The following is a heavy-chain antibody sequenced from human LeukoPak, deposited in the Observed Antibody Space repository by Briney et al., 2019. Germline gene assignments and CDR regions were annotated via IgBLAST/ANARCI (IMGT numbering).Heavy chain of an antibody. D-gene: IGHD2-15*01. V-gene: IGHV3-23*01. Sequence: AGGSLRLSCAASGFTFSSYAMSWVRQAPGKGLEWVSAISGSGGSTYYADSVKGRFTISRDNSKNTLYLQMNSLRAEDTAVYYCAKDSLGVVVAATALDYWGQGTLVTVSS. J-gene: IGHJ4*02. CDR2: ISGSGGST. CDR3: AKDSLGVVVAATALDY. CDR1: GFTFSSYA.